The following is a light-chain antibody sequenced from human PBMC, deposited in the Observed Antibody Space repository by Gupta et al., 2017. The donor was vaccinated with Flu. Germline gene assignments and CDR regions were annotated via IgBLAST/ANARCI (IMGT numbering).Light chain of an antibody. CDR3: QTWGTGIQV. V-gene: IGLV4-69*01. CDR2: INSDGSH. Sequence: QLVLTQSPSAYASLGASVTLNCTLSGGHSTYALAWHQQQPKKGPRFLMKINSDGSHIKGDGIPDRFSGSSSGAERYLTISSLQSGDEADYYCQTWGTGIQVFGGGTKLTVL. J-gene: IGLJ3*02. CDR1: GGHSTYA.